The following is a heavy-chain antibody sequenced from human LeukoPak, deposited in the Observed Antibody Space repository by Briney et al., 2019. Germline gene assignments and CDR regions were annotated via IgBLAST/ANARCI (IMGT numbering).Heavy chain of an antibody. CDR1: GFTFSSYA. V-gene: IGHV3-64D*06. D-gene: IGHD6-13*01. Sequence: GGSLRLSCSASGFTFSSYAMHWVRQAPGKGLEYVSAISSNGGSTYYADSVKGRFTISRDNSKNTLYLQMSSLRAEDTAVYYCVKDSSSWPTDYDYWGQGTRVIVSS. CDR2: ISSNGGST. CDR3: VKDSSSWPTDYDY. J-gene: IGHJ4*02.